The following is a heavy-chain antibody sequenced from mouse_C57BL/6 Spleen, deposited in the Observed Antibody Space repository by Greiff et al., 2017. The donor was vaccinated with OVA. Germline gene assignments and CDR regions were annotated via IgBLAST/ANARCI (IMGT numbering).Heavy chain of an antibody. D-gene: IGHD2-3*01. CDR1: GFTFSDYY. J-gene: IGHJ2*01. CDR3: ARDYDGYYVCDD. V-gene: IGHV5-16*01. CDR2: INYDGSST. Sequence: EVMLVESEGGLVQPGSSMKLSCTASGFTFSDYYMAWVRQVPEKGLEWVANINYDGSSTYYLDSLKSRFIISRDNAKNILYLQMSSLKSEDTATYYCARDYDGYYVCDDWGQGTTLTVSS.